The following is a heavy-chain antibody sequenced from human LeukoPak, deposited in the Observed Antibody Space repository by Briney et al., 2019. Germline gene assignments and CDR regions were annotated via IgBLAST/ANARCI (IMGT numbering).Heavy chain of an antibody. CDR1: GGTFSSYA. CDR2: IIPIFGTA. J-gene: IGHJ5*02. CDR3: ARLEARSLFDP. D-gene: IGHD1-26*01. Sequence: GASVKVSCKASGGTFSSYAISWVRQAPGQGLEWMGGIIPIFGTANYAQKFQGRVTITADESTSTAYMELSSLRSDDTAVYYCARLEARSLFDPWGQGTLVTVSS. V-gene: IGHV1-69*13.